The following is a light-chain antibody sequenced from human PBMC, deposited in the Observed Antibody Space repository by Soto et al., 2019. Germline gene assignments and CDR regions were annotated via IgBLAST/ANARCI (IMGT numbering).Light chain of an antibody. J-gene: IGLJ3*02. V-gene: IGLV2-14*01. CDR3: SSYTSSTWV. CDR1: SSDVGGYNY. CDR2: EVS. Sequence: QSALTQPASVSGSPGQSITISCTGNSSDVGGYNYVSWYPQHPGKAPKLMIYEVSNRPSGVSNRFSGSKSGNSASLTISGLQAEDEADYYCSSYTSSTWVFGGGTKLTVL.